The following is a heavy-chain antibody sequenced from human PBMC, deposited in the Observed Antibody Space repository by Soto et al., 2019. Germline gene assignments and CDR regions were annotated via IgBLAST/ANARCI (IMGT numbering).Heavy chain of an antibody. CDR1: GFTFSSFT. CDR2: TSSTGGTS. D-gene: IGHD1-26*01. Sequence: GGSLRLSCAASGFTFSSFTMSWVRQAPGKGLEWVSGTSSTGGTSSYADSVKGRFTISRDNTKNTLYLQMSSLRAEDTAVYYCAKDRVGGTYPYYFDYWGQGSVVTV. V-gene: IGHV3-23*01. J-gene: IGHJ4*02. CDR3: AKDRVGGTYPYYFDY.